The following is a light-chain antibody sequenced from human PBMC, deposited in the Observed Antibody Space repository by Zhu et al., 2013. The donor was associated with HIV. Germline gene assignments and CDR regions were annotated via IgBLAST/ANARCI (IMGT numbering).Light chain of an antibody. CDR3: QQYGSSPQIT. CDR1: QDINNY. J-gene: IGKJ3*01. Sequence: IQLTQSPSFLSASVGDRVTITCRASQDINNYLAWYQQKPGKAPKLLIYAASTLQSGVPSRFSGSGSGTGFTLTINSLQPDDFAVYYCQQYGSSPQITFGPGTKVDIK. V-gene: IGKV1-9*01. CDR2: AAS.